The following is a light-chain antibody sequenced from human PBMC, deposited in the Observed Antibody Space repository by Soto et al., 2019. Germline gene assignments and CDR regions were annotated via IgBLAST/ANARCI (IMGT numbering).Light chain of an antibody. J-gene: IGKJ1*01. Sequence: EILMTQSPSTLSVSPGERATLSCRASQSVSSNLAWYQQKPGQAPRLLIYGASTRATGIPASFSGSGSGTEFTLTISSLQSEDFAVYYCQQYNNWHPWTFGQGTKVDI. CDR2: GAS. CDR1: QSVSSN. V-gene: IGKV3-15*01. CDR3: QQYNNWHPWT.